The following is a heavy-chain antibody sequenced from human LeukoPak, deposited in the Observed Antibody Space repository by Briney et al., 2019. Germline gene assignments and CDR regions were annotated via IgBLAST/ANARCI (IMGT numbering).Heavy chain of an antibody. CDR1: GLTVSSNY. J-gene: IGHJ4*02. Sequence: TGGSLRLSCAASGLTVSSNYMSWVRQAPGKGLEWVSLIYNSDNTYYADSVKGRFTISRDNSKNTLSLQMNSLTAEDTAMYYCTRTFLSGDGYKVGYFDYWGQGTLVTVSS. CDR3: TRTFLSGDGYKVGYFDY. V-gene: IGHV3-53*01. D-gene: IGHD5-24*01. CDR2: IYNSDNT.